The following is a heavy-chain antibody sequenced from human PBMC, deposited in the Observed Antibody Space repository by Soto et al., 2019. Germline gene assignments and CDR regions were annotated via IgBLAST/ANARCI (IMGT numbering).Heavy chain of an antibody. CDR2: ISGSGGST. D-gene: IGHD3-22*01. CDR1: GFTFSSYA. J-gene: IGHJ4*02. CDR3: AKVKYYYDSSGYSFDFDD. Sequence: GGSLRLSCAASGFTFSSYAMSWVRQAPGKGLEWVSAISGSGGSTYYADSVKGRFTISRDNSKNTLYLQMNSLRAEDTAVYYCAKVKYYYDSSGYSFDFDDWGQGTLVTVSS. V-gene: IGHV3-23*01.